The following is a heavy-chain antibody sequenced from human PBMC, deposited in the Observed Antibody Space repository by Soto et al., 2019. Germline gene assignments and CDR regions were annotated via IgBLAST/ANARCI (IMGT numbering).Heavy chain of an antibody. Sequence: ASVKVSCKASGYIFTAYSMHWVRQAPGQGLEWVGWFNPNSGDTIYAQKFQGRVTLTEDTSISTAYMELYSLTSDDTAVYYCAREASAVTSLDCWGQGTLVTVSS. CDR3: AREASAVTSLDC. D-gene: IGHD6-19*01. V-gene: IGHV1-2*02. CDR1: GYIFTAYS. J-gene: IGHJ4*02. CDR2: FNPNSGDT.